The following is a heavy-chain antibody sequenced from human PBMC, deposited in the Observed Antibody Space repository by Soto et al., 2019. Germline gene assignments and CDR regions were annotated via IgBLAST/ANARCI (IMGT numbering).Heavy chain of an antibody. J-gene: IGHJ4*02. CDR2: IYYSGST. CDR3: AARIEARPVPWGD. V-gene: IGHV4-30-4*01. CDR1: GGSISSGDYY. D-gene: IGHD6-6*01. Sequence: QVQLQESGPGLVKPSQTLSLTCTVSGGSISSGDYYWSWIRQPPGKGLEWIGYIYYSGSTYYTPSRKSRVTMSVDPSKNQFSLKLSSVTAADTAVYYGAARIEARPVPWGDWCQGTLVTVSS.